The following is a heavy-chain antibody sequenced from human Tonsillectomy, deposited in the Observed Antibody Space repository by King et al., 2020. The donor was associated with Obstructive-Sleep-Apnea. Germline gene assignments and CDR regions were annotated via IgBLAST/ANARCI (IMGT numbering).Heavy chain of an antibody. CDR2: INHSGST. D-gene: IGHD1-26*01. J-gene: IGHJ5*02. CDR1: GGSFSDYY. Sequence: VQLQQWGAGLLKPSETLSLTCAVFGGSFSDYYWSWIRQPPGKGLEWIGEINHSGSTNYNPSLKSRVPISLDTSKNQFSLKLNSVTAADTALYYCARGSGAVSVNWFDPWGQGTLVTVSS. V-gene: IGHV4-34*01. CDR3: ARGSGAVSVNWFDP.